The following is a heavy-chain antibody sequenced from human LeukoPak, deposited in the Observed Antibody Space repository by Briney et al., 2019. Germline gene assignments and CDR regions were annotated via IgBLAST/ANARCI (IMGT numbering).Heavy chain of an antibody. V-gene: IGHV3-49*04. J-gene: IGHJ4*02. D-gene: IGHD2-8*01. CDR2: IRSKAYGGTT. CDR1: GFSFRDYW. CDR3: TRDPGVLAGFDY. Sequence: PGGSLRLSCAASGFSFRDYWMSWVRQAPGKGLEWVGFIRSKAYGGTTEYAASVKGRFTISRDDSKSIAYLQMNSLKTEDTAVYYCTRDPGVLAGFDYWGQGTLVTVSS.